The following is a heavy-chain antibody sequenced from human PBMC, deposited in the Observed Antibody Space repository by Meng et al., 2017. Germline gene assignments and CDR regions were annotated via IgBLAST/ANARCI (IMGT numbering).Heavy chain of an antibody. CDR1: GGSISSSSYY. CDR3: ARDFPHNYDILTGYYNGAFDI. V-gene: IGHV4-39*07. D-gene: IGHD3-9*01. CDR2: IYYSGST. J-gene: IGHJ3*02. Sequence: SETLSLTCTVSGGSISSSSYYWGWIRQPPGKGLEWIGSIYYSGSTNYNPSLKSRVTMPVDTSKNQFSLKLSSVTAADTAVYYCARDFPHNYDILTGYYNGAFDIWGQGTMVTVSS.